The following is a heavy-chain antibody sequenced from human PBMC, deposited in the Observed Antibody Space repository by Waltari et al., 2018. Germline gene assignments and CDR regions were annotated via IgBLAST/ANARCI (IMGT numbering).Heavy chain of an antibody. CDR3: ASDGPSPARGYYGMDV. D-gene: IGHD6-6*01. V-gene: IGHV3-7*01. CDR1: GLTFRSHW. J-gene: IGHJ6*02. Sequence: EVQLVESGGGLVQPGGSLSLSCAASGLTFRSHWLSWVRQAPWKGLEWVANIKQDGSETYYVDSVKGRFTISRDNAKNSLYLQMNSLRAEDTAVYYCASDGPSPARGYYGMDVWGQGTTVTVSS. CDR2: IKQDGSET.